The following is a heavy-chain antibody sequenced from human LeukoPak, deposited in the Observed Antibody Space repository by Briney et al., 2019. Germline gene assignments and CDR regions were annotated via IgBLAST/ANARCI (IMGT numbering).Heavy chain of an antibody. V-gene: IGHV3-53*01. Sequence: GGSLRLSRAASGFTVSSYFMSWVRQVPGKGPEWVSILYTTGATYYADSVKGRFTISRDNSRNTLYLQMNSLRVEDTAIYYCATWPGAWYGEDTWGQGTLVTVSS. D-gene: IGHD3-10*01. CDR2: LYTTGAT. CDR1: GFTVSSYF. J-gene: IGHJ5*02. CDR3: ATWPGAWYGEDT.